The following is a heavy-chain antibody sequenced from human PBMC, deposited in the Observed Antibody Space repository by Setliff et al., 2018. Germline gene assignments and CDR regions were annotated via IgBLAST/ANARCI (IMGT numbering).Heavy chain of an antibody. J-gene: IGHJ4*02. CDR1: GGSFTDHF. D-gene: IGHD2-2*01. V-gene: IGHV4-34*01. CDR2: INHSGST. Sequence: SETLSLTCAVYGGSFTDHFWSWIRQPPGKGLGWIGEINHSGSTNYNPSLKSRVSISVDASKNQFSLELNSVTAADAAIHYCATVPGGCSGTSCQIPNWGQGILVTVSS. CDR3: ATVPGGCSGTSCQIPN.